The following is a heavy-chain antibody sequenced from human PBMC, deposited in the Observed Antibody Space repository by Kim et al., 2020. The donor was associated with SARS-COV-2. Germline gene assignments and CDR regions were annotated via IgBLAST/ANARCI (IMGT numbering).Heavy chain of an antibody. Sequence: GGSLRLSCAASGFTFSDYYMSWIRQAPGKGLEWVSYISSSSSYTNYADSVKGRFTISRDNAKNSLYLQMNSLRAEDTAVYYCARQYYYDSSGYYYFFGYWGQRTLLTVSA. CDR2: ISSSSSYT. V-gene: IGHV3-11*06. J-gene: IGHJ4*02. CDR3: ARQYYYDSSGYYYFFGY. D-gene: IGHD3-22*01. CDR1: GFTFSDYY.